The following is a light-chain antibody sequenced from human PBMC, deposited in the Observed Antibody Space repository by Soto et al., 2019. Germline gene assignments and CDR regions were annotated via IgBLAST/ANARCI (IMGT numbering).Light chain of an antibody. CDR1: QSLSSN. CDR3: QQYDNWPPLT. V-gene: IGKV3-15*01. Sequence: EIVMTQSPATLSVSPGGRATLSCRASQSLSSNLAWYQQKPGQAPRLLIYAASTRATGIPARFSGSGSGTEFTLTISSLQSEDFAVYYCQQYDNWPPLTFGGGTKVEI. J-gene: IGKJ4*01. CDR2: AAS.